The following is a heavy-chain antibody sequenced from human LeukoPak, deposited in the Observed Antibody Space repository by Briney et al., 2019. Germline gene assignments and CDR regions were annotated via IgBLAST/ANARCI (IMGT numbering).Heavy chain of an antibody. CDR3: ARYMCRLGIADLNHKHN. Sequence: SETVSLTCAVSGYSISSGYYWGWIRQPPGKGQEWIGSIYHSGSTYYNPSLKSRVTISVDTSKNQFSLKLSSVTAADTAVYYCARYMCRLGIADLNHKHNLVQGTIVTVSS. D-gene: IGHD6-13*01. J-gene: IGHJ4*02. CDR2: IYHSGST. V-gene: IGHV4-38-2*01. CDR1: GYSISSGYY.